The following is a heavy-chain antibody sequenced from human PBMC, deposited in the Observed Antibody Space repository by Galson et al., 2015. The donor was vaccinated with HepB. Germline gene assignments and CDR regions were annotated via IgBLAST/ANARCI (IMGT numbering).Heavy chain of an antibody. Sequence: LRLSCAASRFTFSSYWMHWVRQAPGKGLVWVSRINSDGSYTTYADSVKGRFTISRDNAKNTLYLQMNSLRAEDAAVYYCARARAPGGNFDYWGQGTLVTVSS. D-gene: IGHD1-1*01. CDR1: RFTFSSYW. CDR3: ARARAPGGNFDY. J-gene: IGHJ4*02. V-gene: IGHV3-74*01. CDR2: INSDGSYT.